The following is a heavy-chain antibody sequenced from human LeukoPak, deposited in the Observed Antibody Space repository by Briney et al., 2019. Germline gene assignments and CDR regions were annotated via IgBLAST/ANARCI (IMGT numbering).Heavy chain of an antibody. D-gene: IGHD4-17*01. Sequence: ASVKVSCKATGYAFTGYYMHWVRQAPGQGLEWMGWINPNSGGTNYAQKFQGRVTMTRDTSISTAYMELSRLRSDDTAVYYCARDPSYGDYVDWGQGTLVTVSS. CDR3: ARDPSYGDYVD. J-gene: IGHJ4*02. CDR2: INPNSGGT. V-gene: IGHV1-2*02. CDR1: GYAFTGYY.